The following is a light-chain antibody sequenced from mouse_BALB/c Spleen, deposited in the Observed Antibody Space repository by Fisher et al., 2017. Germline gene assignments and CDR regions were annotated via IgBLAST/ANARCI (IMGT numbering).Light chain of an antibody. CDR2: DTS. CDR1: SSISSSN. J-gene: IGKJ2*01. CDR3: QQSNEDPYT. Sequence: DIVLTQTTALMAASPGEKVTITCSVSSSISSSNLHWYQQKSGTSPKRWIYDTSKLASGVPVRFSGSGSGTDFTLNIHPVEEEDAATYYCQQSNEDPYTFGGGTKLEIK. V-gene: IGKV4-53*01.